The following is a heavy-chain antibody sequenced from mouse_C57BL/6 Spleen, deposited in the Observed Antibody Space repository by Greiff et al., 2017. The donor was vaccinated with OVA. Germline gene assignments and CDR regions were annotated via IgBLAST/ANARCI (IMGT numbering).Heavy chain of an antibody. D-gene: IGHD1-1*01. CDR2: FYPGSGSI. Sequence: QVQLQQSGAELVKPGASVKLSCKASGYTFTEYTIHWVKQRSGQGLEWIGWFYPGSGSIKYNEKFKDKATLTADKSSSTVYMELSRLTSEDSAVYFCARHEEGDYCYGSSWFAYWGQGTLVTVSA. V-gene: IGHV1-62-2*01. CDR3: ARHEEGDYCYGSSWFAY. CDR1: GYTFTEYT. J-gene: IGHJ3*01.